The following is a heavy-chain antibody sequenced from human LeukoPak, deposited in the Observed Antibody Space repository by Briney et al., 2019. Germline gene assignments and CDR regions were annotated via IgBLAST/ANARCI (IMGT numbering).Heavy chain of an antibody. CDR1: GFSFSSYS. V-gene: IGHV3-21*01. CDR2: ISSSSSYI. J-gene: IGHJ4*02. Sequence: GGSLRLSCGASGFSFSSYSMNWVRQAPGKGLEWVSSISSSSSYIYYADSVKGRFTISRDNAKNSLYLQMNSLRAEDTAVYYCARDHGRDAVDVRVDYWGQGTLVTVSS. CDR3: ARDHGRDAVDVRVDY. D-gene: IGHD6-19*01.